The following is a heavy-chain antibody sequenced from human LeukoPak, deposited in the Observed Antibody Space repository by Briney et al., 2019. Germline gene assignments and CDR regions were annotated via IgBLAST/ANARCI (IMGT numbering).Heavy chain of an antibody. CDR3: ARGSSSFAS. CDR1: GGSISSGSYY. J-gene: IGHJ4*02. Sequence: SSETLSLTCTVSGGSISSGSYYWSWIRQPAGKGLEWIGRIYTSGSTNYNPSLKSRVTISVDTSKNQLSLKLSSVTAADTAVYYCARGSSSFASWGQGTLVTVSS. CDR2: IYTSGST. D-gene: IGHD6-13*01. V-gene: IGHV4-61*02.